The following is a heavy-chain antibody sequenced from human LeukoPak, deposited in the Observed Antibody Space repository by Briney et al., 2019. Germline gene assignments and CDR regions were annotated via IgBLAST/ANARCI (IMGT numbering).Heavy chain of an antibody. D-gene: IGHD1-26*01. J-gene: IGHJ4*02. Sequence: PGGSLRLSCAASGFTFSSYWMSWVRQAPGKGLEWVAFIRYDGSNKYYADSVKGRFTISRDNSKNTLYLQMNSLRAEDTAVYYCAKDRSGSYRYYFDYWGQGTLVTVSS. CDR2: IRYDGSNK. CDR1: GFTFSSYW. V-gene: IGHV3-30*02. CDR3: AKDRSGSYRYYFDY.